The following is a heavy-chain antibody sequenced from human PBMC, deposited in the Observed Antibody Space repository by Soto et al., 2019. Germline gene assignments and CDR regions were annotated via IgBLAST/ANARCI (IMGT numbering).Heavy chain of an antibody. V-gene: IGHV4-39*01. CDR1: GGSISSSSYY. CDR3: ARVGHYYDSSGYDY. J-gene: IGHJ4*02. D-gene: IGHD3-22*01. CDR2: IYYSGST. Sequence: QLQLQESGPGLVKPSETLFLTCTVSGGSISSSSYYWGWIRQPPGKGLEWIGSIYYSGSTYYNPSLKSRVTISVDTSKNQFSLKLSSVTAADTAVYYCARVGHYYDSSGYDYWGQGTLVTVSS.